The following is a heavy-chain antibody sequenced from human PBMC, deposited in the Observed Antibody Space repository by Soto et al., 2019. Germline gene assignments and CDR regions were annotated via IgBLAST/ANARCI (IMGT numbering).Heavy chain of an antibody. CDR3: AGGFPLWSAP. Sequence: ASVKVSCKASGYAFTSYAMDWVRQAPGQRLEWMGWINAGNGNTRYPQKFQGRVTITRDTSASTAYMELSSLRSEDTAVYYCAGGFPLWSAPWGKGTLVPVSS. D-gene: IGHD2-21*01. V-gene: IGHV1-3*01. J-gene: IGHJ5*02. CDR2: INAGNGNT. CDR1: GYAFTSYA.